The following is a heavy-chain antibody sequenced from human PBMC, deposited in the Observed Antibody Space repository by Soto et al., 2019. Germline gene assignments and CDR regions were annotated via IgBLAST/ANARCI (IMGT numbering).Heavy chain of an antibody. D-gene: IGHD2-2*01. CDR3: ARAPVVVPAAFFDY. Sequence: SETLSLTCTVSGGSISSYYWSWIRQPPGKGLEWIGFIYYSGSTNYNPSLKSRVTISVDTSKNQFSLKLSSVTAADTAVYYCARAPVVVPAAFFDYWGQGTLVTVSS. CDR1: GGSISSYY. CDR2: IYYSGST. V-gene: IGHV4-59*01. J-gene: IGHJ4*02.